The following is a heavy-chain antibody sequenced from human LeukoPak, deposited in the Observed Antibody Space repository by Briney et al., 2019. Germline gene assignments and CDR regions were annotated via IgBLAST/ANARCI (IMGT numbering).Heavy chain of an antibody. CDR2: INPSGGST. J-gene: IGHJ4*02. V-gene: IGHV1-46*01. CDR1: GYTFTSYY. Sequence: ASVKGSCKASGYTFTSYYMHWVRQAPGQGLEWMGIINPSGGSTSYAQKFQGRVTMTRDMSTSTVYMELSSLRSEDTAVYYCARVSSSWLSSGGLGYFDYWGQGTLVTVSS. D-gene: IGHD6-13*01. CDR3: ARVSSSWLSSGGLGYFDY.